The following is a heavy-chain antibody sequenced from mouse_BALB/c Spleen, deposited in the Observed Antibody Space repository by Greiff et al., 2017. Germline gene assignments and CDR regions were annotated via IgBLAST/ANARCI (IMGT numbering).Heavy chain of an antibody. CDR3: AREGPGNFFAY. Sequence: QVQLQQSGPGLVAPSQSLSITCTVSGFSLTGYGVNWVRQPPGKGLEWLGMIWGDGSTDYNSALNSRLSISKDNSKSQVFLKMNSLQTDDTARYYCAREGPGNFFAYWGQGTLVTVSA. V-gene: IGHV2-6-7*01. J-gene: IGHJ3*01. CDR2: IWGDGST. CDR1: GFSLTGYG.